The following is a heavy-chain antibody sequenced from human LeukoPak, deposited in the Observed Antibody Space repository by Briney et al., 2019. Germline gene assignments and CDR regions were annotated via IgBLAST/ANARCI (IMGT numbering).Heavy chain of an antibody. J-gene: IGHJ6*02. CDR2: ISYGGSNK. V-gene: IGHV3-30*18. Sequence: GGSLRLSCAASGFTFSSYGMHWVRQAPGKGLEWVAVISYGGSNKYYADSVKGRFTISRDNSKNTLYLQMNSLRAEDTAVYYCAKEYGSGSYHGLDVWGQWTTVTVSS. CDR3: AKEYGSGSYHGLDV. CDR1: GFTFSSYG. D-gene: IGHD3-10*01.